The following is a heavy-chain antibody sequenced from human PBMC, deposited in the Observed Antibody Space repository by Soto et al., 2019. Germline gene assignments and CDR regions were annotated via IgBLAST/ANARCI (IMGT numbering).Heavy chain of an antibody. J-gene: IGHJ4*02. D-gene: IGHD5-12*01. CDR1: GYTFPSYY. CDR3: ATMGSSGYDRSLAY. V-gene: IGHV1-2*02. Sequence: AAVQVSYKACGYTFPSYYIHWVRQAPGQGLEWMGRISPGNGGTSYAQKFQGRVTMTRDASISTAYMELSSLRSDDAAVYYCATMGSSGYDRSLAYWGQGALVTVSS. CDR2: ISPGNGGT.